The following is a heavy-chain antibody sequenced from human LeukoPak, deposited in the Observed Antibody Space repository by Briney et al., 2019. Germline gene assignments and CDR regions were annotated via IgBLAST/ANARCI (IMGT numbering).Heavy chain of an antibody. CDR3: ARRRIVAGTDAFDI. CDR2: ISGYNGNT. D-gene: IGHD6-19*01. J-gene: IGHJ3*02. CDR1: GYTFTNYG. Sequence: ASVKVSCKASGYTFTNYGISWVRQAPGQGLEWMGWISGYNGNTNYAQELQGRVTMTTDTSTNTAYMELRSPRSDDTAVYYCARRRIVAGTDAFDIWGQGTMVTVSS. V-gene: IGHV1-18*01.